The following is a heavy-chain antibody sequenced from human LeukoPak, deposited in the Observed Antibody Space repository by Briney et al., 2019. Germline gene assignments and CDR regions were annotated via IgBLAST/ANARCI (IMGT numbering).Heavy chain of an antibody. J-gene: IGHJ4*02. Sequence: GGDLRLSCAASGFTFSSYEMIWVRQAPGKGLEWISYISRSAATVYYADSVKGRFTISRDNAKNSLYLQMNSLRAEDTAVYCCARKDSGWHLYWGQGTLVTVSS. CDR1: GFTFSSYE. CDR3: ARKDSGWHLY. V-gene: IGHV3-48*03. D-gene: IGHD6-19*01. CDR2: ISRSAATV.